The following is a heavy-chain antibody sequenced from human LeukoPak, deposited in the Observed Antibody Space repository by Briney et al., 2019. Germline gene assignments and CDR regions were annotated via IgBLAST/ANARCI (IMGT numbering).Heavy chain of an antibody. V-gene: IGHV4-34*01. CDR1: GGSFSNYY. CDR2: IKYSGST. Sequence: SETLSLTCAVYGGSFSNYYWSWIRQPPGKDLEWIGEIKYSGSTDYNPSLKGRVTISVDMSKNQVSLNLRSVTAADTAVYYCARGRRAYCRGDSCYSNWFDIWGQGTLVTVSS. D-gene: IGHD2-15*01. CDR3: ARGRRAYCRGDSCYSNWFDI. J-gene: IGHJ5*02.